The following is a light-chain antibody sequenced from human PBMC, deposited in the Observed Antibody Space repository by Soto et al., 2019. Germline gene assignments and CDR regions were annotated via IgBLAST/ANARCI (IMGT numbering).Light chain of an antibody. J-gene: IGLJ2*01. CDR3: ATWDSSLIAGV. CDR2: DNN. V-gene: IGLV1-51*01. CDR1: SSNIGNNF. Sequence: QSVLTQPPSVSAAPGQKVTISCSGSSSNIGNNFVSWYQHLPGTAPKLLIYDNNKRPSGITDRFSGTKSGTSATLGITGLQTGDEAHYYCATWDSSLIAGVFGGGTKLTVL.